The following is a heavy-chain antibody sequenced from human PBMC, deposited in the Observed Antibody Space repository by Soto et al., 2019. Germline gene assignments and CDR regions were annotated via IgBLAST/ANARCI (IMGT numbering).Heavy chain of an antibody. CDR2: IYWDDDK. V-gene: IGHV2-5*02. D-gene: IGHD6-19*01. CDR3: ANRVTGYTTGWNTGIFDY. Sequence: SGPTLVNPTETLKLTCTFSGFSVITRLVVVGWILHSPGKSLECLAFIYWDDDKRYSPSLRSSITITKDASKNQVGLTMTNVDPEEKGTYFCANRVTGYTTGWNTGIFDYWAQGTMVTFSS. CDR1: GFSVITRLVV. J-gene: IGHJ4*02.